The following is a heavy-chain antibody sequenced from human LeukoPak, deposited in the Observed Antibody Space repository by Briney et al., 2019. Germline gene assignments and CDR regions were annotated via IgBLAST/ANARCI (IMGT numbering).Heavy chain of an antibody. D-gene: IGHD6-13*01. J-gene: IGHJ4*02. V-gene: IGHV3-33*01. CDR1: GITLSNYG. CDR2: IWYDESKE. Sequence: GGSLRLSCAASGITLSNYGMHWVRQAPGKGLEWVAVIWYDESKEYYADSVEGRFTISRDTSENMMYLQMNSLRAEDTAVYYCARDGGSSIDYWGQGALVTVSS. CDR3: ARDGGSSIDY.